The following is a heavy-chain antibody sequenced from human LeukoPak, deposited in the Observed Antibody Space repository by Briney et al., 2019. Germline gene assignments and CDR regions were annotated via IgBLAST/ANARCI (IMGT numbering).Heavy chain of an antibody. CDR3: ARGKNEFDY. CDR1: GFRFSDYY. Sequence: GGSLRLSCAASGFRFSDYYMTWIRQAPGKGLEWVSYISTGGGTIYYADSVKGRFTMSRDNAKNSLYLEMNSMRAEDTAVYYCARGKNEFDYWGQGTLVTVSS. J-gene: IGHJ4*02. CDR2: ISTGGGTI. D-gene: IGHD2/OR15-2a*01. V-gene: IGHV3-11*01.